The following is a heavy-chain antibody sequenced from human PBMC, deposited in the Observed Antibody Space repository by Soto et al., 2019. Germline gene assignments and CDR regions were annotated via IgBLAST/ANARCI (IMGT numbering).Heavy chain of an antibody. Sequence: SVKVSCKASVGTFSGSAISWVRQAPGQGLEWMGGIIPIFGTANYAQKFQGRVTITADESTSTAYMELSSLRSEDTAVYYCASAGDRYYYYYGMDVWGQGTTVTVSS. CDR3: ASAGDRYYYYYGMDV. CDR2: IIPIFGTA. V-gene: IGHV1-69*13. D-gene: IGHD3-10*01. J-gene: IGHJ6*02. CDR1: VGTFSGSA.